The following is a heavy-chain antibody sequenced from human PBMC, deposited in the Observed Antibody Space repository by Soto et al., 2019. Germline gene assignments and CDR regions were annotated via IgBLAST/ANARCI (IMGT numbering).Heavy chain of an antibody. J-gene: IGHJ6*02. Sequence: WIRQPPWKGLEWIGQIYYSGRTNYNPSLKSRVTISVDTSKNQLSLKLSSVTAADTAVYYCARDYYYDSRGYPGAYYYGMDVWGQGTKVTVSS. CDR2: IYYSGRT. V-gene: IGHV4-59*01. CDR3: ARDYYYDSRGYPGAYYYGMDV. D-gene: IGHD3-22*01.